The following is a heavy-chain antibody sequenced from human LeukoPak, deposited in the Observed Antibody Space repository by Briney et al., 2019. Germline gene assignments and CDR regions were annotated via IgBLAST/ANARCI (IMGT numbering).Heavy chain of an antibody. CDR1: GFTFSDYY. V-gene: IGHV3-11*01. D-gene: IGHD1-1*01. J-gene: IGHJ6*02. CDR3: ASGTVGDRYYYGMDV. Sequence: GGSLRLSCAASGFTFSDYYMSWIRQAPGKGXXXXXXISSSGSTIYYADSVKGRFTISRDNAKNSLYLQMNSLRAEDTAVYYCASGTVGDRYYYGMDVWGQGTTVTVSS. CDR2: ISSSGSTI.